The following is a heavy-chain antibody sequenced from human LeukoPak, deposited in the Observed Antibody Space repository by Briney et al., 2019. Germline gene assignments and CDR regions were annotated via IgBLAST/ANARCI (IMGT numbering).Heavy chain of an antibody. CDR2: IIPIFGTA. V-gene: IGHV1-69*05. Sequence: GASVKVSCKASGGTFSSYAISWVRQAPGQGLEWMGGIIPIFGTANYAQKFQGRVTITTDESTSTAYMELSSLRSEDTAVYYCAREHSSSLPVGWFDPWGQGTLVTVSS. J-gene: IGHJ5*02. CDR1: GGTFSSYA. CDR3: AREHSSSLPVGWFDP. D-gene: IGHD6-6*01.